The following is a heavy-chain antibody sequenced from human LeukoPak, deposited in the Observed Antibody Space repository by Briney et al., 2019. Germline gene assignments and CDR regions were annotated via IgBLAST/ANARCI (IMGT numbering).Heavy chain of an antibody. CDR1: GFTFSSYG. J-gene: IGHJ4*02. D-gene: IGHD3-10*01. CDR3: ARSMIRGAVEY. Sequence: PGGSLRLSCAASGFTFSSYGMHWVRQAPGKGLEWVGLISYDGSNNYYADSVKGRFTISRDISKNTLSLQMDSLRVEDTAVYYCARSMIRGAVEYWGQGTLVTVSS. V-gene: IGHV3-30*03. CDR2: ISYDGSNN.